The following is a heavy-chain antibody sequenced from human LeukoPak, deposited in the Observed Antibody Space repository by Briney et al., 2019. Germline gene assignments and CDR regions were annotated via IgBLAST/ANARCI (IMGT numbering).Heavy chain of an antibody. CDR2: IYYSGST. Sequence: PSETLSLTCTVSGGSISSSSYYWGWNRQPPGKGLEWIGSIYYSGSTYYNPSLKSRVTISVDTSKNQFSLKLSSVTAADTAVYYCASGGYYHRNWFDPWGQGTLVTVSS. V-gene: IGHV4-39*01. J-gene: IGHJ5*02. CDR1: GGSISSSSYY. D-gene: IGHD3-10*01. CDR3: ASGGYYHRNWFDP.